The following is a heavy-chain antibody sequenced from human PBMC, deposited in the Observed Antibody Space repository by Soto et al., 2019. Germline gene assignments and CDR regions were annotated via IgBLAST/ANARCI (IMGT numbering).Heavy chain of an antibody. CDR2: IKSKTDGGTT. Sequence: PVGSRRLSGAAYGFTFSNAWMSWVRQAPGKGLEWVGRIKSKTDGGTTDYAAPVKGRFTISRDDSKNTLYLQMNSLKTEDTAVYYCTTGPAASGWWLWGQGTLVTVSS. V-gene: IGHV3-15*01. J-gene: IGHJ4*02. D-gene: IGHD6-19*01. CDR1: GFTFSNAW. CDR3: TTGPAASGWWL.